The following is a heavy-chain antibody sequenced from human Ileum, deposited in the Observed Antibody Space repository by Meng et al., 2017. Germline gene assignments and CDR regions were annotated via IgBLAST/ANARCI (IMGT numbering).Heavy chain of an antibody. J-gene: IGHJ4*02. CDR2: IYHSGST. Sequence: QGLLQESGPGLVKPSGTIPLTCAVYGGSISRCNWWSWVRQPPGKGLEWIGEIYHSGSTNYNPSLKSRVTISVDKSKNQFSLKLSSVTAADTAVYYCARYILRWGYYFDYWGQGTLVTVSS. CDR3: ARYILRWGYYFDY. V-gene: IGHV4-4*02. CDR1: GGSISRCNW. D-gene: IGHD4-23*01.